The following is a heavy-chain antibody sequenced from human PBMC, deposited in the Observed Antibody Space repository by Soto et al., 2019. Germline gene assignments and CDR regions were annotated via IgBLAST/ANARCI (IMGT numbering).Heavy chain of an antibody. D-gene: IGHD2-8*01. CDR1: GFTFSSYG. J-gene: IGHJ4*01. Sequence: GGSLRLSCAASGFTFSSYGMHWVRQAPGKGLEWVAVISCDGSNKYYADSVKGRFTISRDNSKNTLYLQMNSLRAEDTAVYYSAKGFYCTNGVCYNGQTFDYWGHGSLVTVSS. V-gene: IGHV3-30*18. CDR3: AKGFYCTNGVCYNGQTFDY. CDR2: ISCDGSNK.